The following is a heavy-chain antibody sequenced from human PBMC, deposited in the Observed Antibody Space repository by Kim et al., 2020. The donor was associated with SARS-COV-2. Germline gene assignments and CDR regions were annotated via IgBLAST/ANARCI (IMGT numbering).Heavy chain of an antibody. Sequence: SETLSLTCTVSGGSIRPLYWSWIRQSPGKGLEWIGYIYYSGSTKYNPSLKSRVTISVDTSKNQFSLKLSSVTAADTAVYYCARVLSHGLSDSWGQGTLVT. V-gene: IGHV4-59*08. J-gene: IGHJ4*02. CDR1: GGSIRPLY. CDR2: IYYSGST. D-gene: IGHD5-12*01. CDR3: ARVLSHGLSDS.